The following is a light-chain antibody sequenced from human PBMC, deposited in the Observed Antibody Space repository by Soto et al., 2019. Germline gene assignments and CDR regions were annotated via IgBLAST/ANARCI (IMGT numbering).Light chain of an antibody. J-gene: IGKJ1*01. CDR3: QQYEAVVT. CDR2: GAS. Sequence: EIVLTQSPGTLSLSPGERATLSCRASQSLTNNYFAWYQQKPGRALRLLIDGASTRAAGIPDMFSGSGSGTDFTLTISRLEPEDVAVYYCQQYEAVVTFGQGTKVEI. CDR1: QSLTNNY. V-gene: IGKV3-20*01.